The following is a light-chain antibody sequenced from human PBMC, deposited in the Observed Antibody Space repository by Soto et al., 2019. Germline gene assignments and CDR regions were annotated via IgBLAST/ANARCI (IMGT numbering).Light chain of an antibody. CDR3: QSYDSSLSGSYV. CDR1: SSSIGAVYD. Sequence: QSVLTQPPSVSGAPGQSVTISCTWISSSIGAVYDVHWYQQLPGTAPKLLIYGNSNRPSGVPDRFSGSKSGTSASLAITGLQAEDEADYYCQSYDSSLSGSYVFGTGTKVTVL. J-gene: IGLJ1*01. V-gene: IGLV1-40*01. CDR2: GNS.